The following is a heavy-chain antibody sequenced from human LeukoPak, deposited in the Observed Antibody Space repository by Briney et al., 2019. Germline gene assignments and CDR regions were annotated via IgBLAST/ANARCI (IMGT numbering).Heavy chain of an antibody. J-gene: IGHJ4*02. V-gene: IGHV1-8*03. CDR1: GYTFTSYD. D-gene: IGHD5-12*01. Sequence: GASVKASCKASGYTFTSYDINWVRQATGQGLEWMGWMNPNSGSTGYAQKFQGRVTITRNTSISTAYMELSGLRSEDTAVYYCARGRSTGYPYYFEYWGQGTPVTVSS. CDR3: ARGRSTGYPYYFEY. CDR2: MNPNSGST.